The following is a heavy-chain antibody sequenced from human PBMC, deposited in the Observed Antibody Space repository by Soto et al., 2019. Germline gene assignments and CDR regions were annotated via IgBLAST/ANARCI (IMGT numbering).Heavy chain of an antibody. CDR2: ISYDGSNK. J-gene: IGHJ4*02. D-gene: IGHD3-10*01. CDR3: ARSSLAYYYGSGSLY. V-gene: IGHV3-30-3*01. Sequence: QVQLVESGGGVVQPGRSLRLSCAASGFTFSSYAMHWVRQAPGKGLEWVAVISYDGSNKYYADSVKGRFTISRDNSKNTLYLQMNSLRAEDTAVYYCARSSLAYYYGSGSLYWGQGTLVTVSS. CDR1: GFTFSSYA.